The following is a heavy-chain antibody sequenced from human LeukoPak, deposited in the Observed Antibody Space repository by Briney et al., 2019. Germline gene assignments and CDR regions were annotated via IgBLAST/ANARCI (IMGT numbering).Heavy chain of an antibody. V-gene: IGHV4-34*01. Sequence: PSETLSLTCAVYGGSFSGYYWSWIRQPPGKGLEWIGEINHSGSTNYNPSLKSRVTISVDTSKNQFSLKLSSVTAADTAVYYCAREELPGSWFDPWGQGTLVTVSS. CDR3: AREELPGSWFDP. J-gene: IGHJ5*02. CDR1: GGSFSGYY. CDR2: INHSGST. D-gene: IGHD5-24*01.